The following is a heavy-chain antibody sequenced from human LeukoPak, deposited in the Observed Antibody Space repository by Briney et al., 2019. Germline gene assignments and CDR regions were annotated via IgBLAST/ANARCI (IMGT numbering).Heavy chain of an antibody. D-gene: IGHD3-9*01. V-gene: IGHV1-18*01. CDR1: GYTFTSYG. CDR3: ARGYYDILTGYYLNWFDP. CDR2: ISAYNGNA. Sequence: ASVKVSCKASGYTFTSYGISWVRQAPGQGLEWMGWISAYNGNANYAQKLQGRVTMTTDTSTSTAYMELRSLRSEDTAVYYCARGYYDILTGYYLNWFDPWGQGTLVTVSS. J-gene: IGHJ5*02.